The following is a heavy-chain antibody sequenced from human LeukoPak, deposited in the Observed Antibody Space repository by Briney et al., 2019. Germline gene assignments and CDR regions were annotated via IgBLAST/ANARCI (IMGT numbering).Heavy chain of an antibody. D-gene: IGHD6-19*01. CDR3: VRVGLRYSSGWILDY. CDR1: GGSISSYY. Sequence: SETLSLTCTVSGGSISSYYWSWIRQPAGKGLEWIGRIYTSGSTNYNPSLKSRVTMSVDTSKNQFSLKLSSVTAAGTAVYYCVRVGLRYSSGWILDYWGQGTLVTVSS. V-gene: IGHV4-4*07. J-gene: IGHJ4*02. CDR2: IYTSGST.